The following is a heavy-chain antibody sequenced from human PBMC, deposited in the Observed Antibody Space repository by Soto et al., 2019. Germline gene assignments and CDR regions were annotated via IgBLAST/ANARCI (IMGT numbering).Heavy chain of an antibody. CDR2: INHTGGT. CDR1: GGSVNGYY. CDR3: ATRITVFGLLIPPFDP. J-gene: IGHJ5*02. D-gene: IGHD3-3*01. Sequence: PSETLSLTCAVYGGSVNGYYWNWIRQPPGKGLEWIGEINHTGGTHYNPSLTSRVTMSVDTSKNQFSLRLSSVTAAYTAIYYCATRITVFGLLIPPFDPWGKGTQVTVAS. V-gene: IGHV4-34*01.